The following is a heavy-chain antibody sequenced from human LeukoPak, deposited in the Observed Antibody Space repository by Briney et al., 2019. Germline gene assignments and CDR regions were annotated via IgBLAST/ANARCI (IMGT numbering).Heavy chain of an antibody. V-gene: IGHV3-7*01. CDR1: GFTFSNSW. CDR3: ARDSSDPWYFDY. CDR2: IKQDGSEE. Sequence: PGGSLRLSCAASGFTFSNSWMSWVRQAPGKGLEWVANIKQDGSEEYYVGSVKGRFTISRDNAKNSLYLQMNSLRAEDTAVYYCARDSSDPWYFDYRGQGTLVTVSS. J-gene: IGHJ4*02.